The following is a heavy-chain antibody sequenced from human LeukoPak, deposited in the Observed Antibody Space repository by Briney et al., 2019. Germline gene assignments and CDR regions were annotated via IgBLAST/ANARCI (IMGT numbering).Heavy chain of an antibody. D-gene: IGHD3-22*01. J-gene: IGHJ4*02. CDR3: ARGWDYYDSSGYYFDY. CDR1: GYTFTGYY. Sequence: ASVKVSCKASGYTFTGYYMHWVRQAPGQGLEWMGWINPNSGGTNYAQKFQGRVTMTRDTSISTAYMELSRLRSDDTAVYYCARGWDYYDSSGYYFDYWGQGTLVTVSS. CDR2: INPNSGGT. V-gene: IGHV1-2*02.